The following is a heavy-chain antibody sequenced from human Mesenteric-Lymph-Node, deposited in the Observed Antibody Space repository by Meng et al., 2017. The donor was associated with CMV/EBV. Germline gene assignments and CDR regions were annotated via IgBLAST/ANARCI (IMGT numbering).Heavy chain of an antibody. D-gene: IGHD3-10*01. CDR3: ARADGDYFGSGSYIN. J-gene: IGHJ1*01. CDR2: INDNGDST. CDR1: GFTFEDYG. Sequence: SGFTFEDYGMSWVRQAPGKGLEWVSGINDNGDSTGYADSVKGRFTISRDNAKSSLYLQMNSLRAEDTALYHCARADGDYFGSGSYINWGQGTLVTVSS. V-gene: IGHV3-20*01.